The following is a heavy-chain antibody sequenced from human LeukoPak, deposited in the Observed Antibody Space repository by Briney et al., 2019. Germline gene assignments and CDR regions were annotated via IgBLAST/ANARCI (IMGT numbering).Heavy chain of an antibody. V-gene: IGHV4-4*07. D-gene: IGHD3-3*01. Sequence: SETLSLTCTVSGGSISSYYWSWIRQPAGKGLEWIGRIYTSGSTNYNPSLKSRVTMSVDTSKNQFSLKLNSATAADTAVYYCARHDFWSGYMANNWFDPWGQGTLVTVSS. J-gene: IGHJ5*02. CDR2: IYTSGST. CDR3: ARHDFWSGYMANNWFDP. CDR1: GGSISSYY.